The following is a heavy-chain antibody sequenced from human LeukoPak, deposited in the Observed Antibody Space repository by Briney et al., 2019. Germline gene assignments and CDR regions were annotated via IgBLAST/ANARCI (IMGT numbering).Heavy chain of an antibody. D-gene: IGHD4-23*01. CDR1: GYSFTSYW. V-gene: IGHV5-51*01. Sequence: RGESLKISRKGSGYSFTSYWIGWVRQMPGKGLEWMGIIYPGDSDTRYSPSFQGQVTISADKSISTAYLQWSSLKASDTAMYYCARAHPDYGGNSLCDYWGQGTLVTVSS. J-gene: IGHJ4*02. CDR3: ARAHPDYGGNSLCDY. CDR2: IYPGDSDT.